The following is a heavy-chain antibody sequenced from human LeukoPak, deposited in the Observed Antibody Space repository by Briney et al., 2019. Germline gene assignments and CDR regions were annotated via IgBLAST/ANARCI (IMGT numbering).Heavy chain of an antibody. CDR2: IYTSGST. CDR1: GGSISSYY. Sequence: PSETLSLTCTASGGSISSYYWSWLRQPAGKGLEWIGRIYTSGSTNYNPSLTSRVTMSVDTSKNQFSLKLSSVTAADTAVYYCAGNDYGDYGGPAEYFQHWGQGTLVTVSS. D-gene: IGHD4-17*01. CDR3: AGNDYGDYGGPAEYFQH. J-gene: IGHJ1*01. V-gene: IGHV4-4*07.